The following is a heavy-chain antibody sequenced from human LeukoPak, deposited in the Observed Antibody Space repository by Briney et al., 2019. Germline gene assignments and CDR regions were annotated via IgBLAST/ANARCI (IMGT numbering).Heavy chain of an antibody. CDR2: INPTGTST. D-gene: IGHD3-10*01. CDR1: GYTFTNNW. J-gene: IGHJ5*02. Sequence: GASVKVSCKTSGYTFTNNWMHWVRQAPGQGLEWVGVINPTGTSTLYAQNFQGRVTLTRDMSTTTDYMELRSLTSEDTAVYYCARDHPVGDIAWWFDPWGQGTLVSVSS. CDR3: ARDHPVGDIAWWFDP. V-gene: IGHV1-46*01.